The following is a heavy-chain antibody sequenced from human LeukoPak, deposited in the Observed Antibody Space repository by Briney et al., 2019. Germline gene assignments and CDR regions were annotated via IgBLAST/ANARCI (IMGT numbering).Heavy chain of an antibody. CDR1: GYNFAGSW. CDR3: ARHKGIAAAGTQGYYYMDV. V-gene: IGHV5-51*01. D-gene: IGHD6-13*01. J-gene: IGHJ6*03. Sequence: GESLMISCQVSGYNFAGSWIGWVRQMPGKGLEWMGIIYPGDSDTRYSPSFQGQVTISADKSISTAYLQWSSLKASDTAMYYCARHKGIAAAGTQGYYYMDVWGKGTTVTVSS. CDR2: IYPGDSDT.